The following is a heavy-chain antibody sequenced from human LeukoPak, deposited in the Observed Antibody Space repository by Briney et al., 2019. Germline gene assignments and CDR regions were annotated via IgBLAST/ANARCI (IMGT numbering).Heavy chain of an antibody. CDR3: ASLEDYYYYMDV. J-gene: IGHJ6*03. CDR2: ISSSSSYI. Sequence: KPGGSLRLSCAASGFTFSSYSMNWVRQAPGKGLEWVSSISSSSSYIYYADSVKGRLTISRDNDKNSMYLQMNSLRAEDTAVYYCASLEDYYYYMDVWGKGTTVTVSS. V-gene: IGHV3-21*01. CDR1: GFTFSSYS. D-gene: IGHD3-3*01.